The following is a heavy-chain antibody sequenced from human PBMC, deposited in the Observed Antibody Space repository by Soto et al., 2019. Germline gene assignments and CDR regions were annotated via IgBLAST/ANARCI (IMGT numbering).Heavy chain of an antibody. V-gene: IGHV1-18*01. Sequence: QVQLVQSGAEVKKPGASVKVSCKASGYTFTSYGISWVRQAPGQGLEWMGWISAYNGNTNYAQKLQGRVTMTTDTSTSTAYXXLXSXRSDDTAVYYCARESDIVLVPAARSQLQARYYGMDVWGQGTTVTVSS. D-gene: IGHD2-2*01. CDR3: ARESDIVLVPAARSQLQARYYGMDV. CDR1: GYTFTSYG. CDR2: ISAYNGNT. J-gene: IGHJ6*02.